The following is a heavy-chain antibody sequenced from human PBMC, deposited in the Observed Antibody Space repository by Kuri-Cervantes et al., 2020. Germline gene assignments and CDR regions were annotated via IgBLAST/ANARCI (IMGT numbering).Heavy chain of an antibody. CDR1: GYSISSDYY. Sequence: AETLSLTCTASGYSISSDYYWGWRRQPRGKGLEWFGNFYHGGSTYYNPSVKSRVTISEDTSKNHFSLKLTSLTAADTAVYYCARGGVRSGYYLVYWGQGTLVTVSS. D-gene: IGHD3-3*01. V-gene: IGHV4-38-2*02. J-gene: IGHJ4*02. CDR2: FYHGGST. CDR3: ARGGVRSGYYLVY.